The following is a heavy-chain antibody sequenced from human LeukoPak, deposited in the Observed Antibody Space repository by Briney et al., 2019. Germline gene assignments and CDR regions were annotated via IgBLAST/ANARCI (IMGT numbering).Heavy chain of an antibody. CDR3: ARDGYYYDRDGYPFHTSGYDY. J-gene: IGHJ4*02. V-gene: IGHV1-46*01. Sequence: ASVTVSFKASVYTFTIYYMHWVRQAPGQGLEWMGIINPSGGSASYAQKLQGRVTMTRDTSTSPVYMELSSLRSQDTAVYYCARDGYYYDRDGYPFHTSGYDYWGQGTLVPVSS. CDR1: VYTFTIYY. D-gene: IGHD3-22*01. CDR2: INPSGGSA.